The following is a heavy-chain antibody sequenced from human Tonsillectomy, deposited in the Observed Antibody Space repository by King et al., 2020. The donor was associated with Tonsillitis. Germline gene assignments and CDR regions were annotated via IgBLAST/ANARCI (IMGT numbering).Heavy chain of an antibody. J-gene: IGHJ4*02. Sequence: VQLVESGGGLVQPGGSLRLSCAASGFTFSSYAMSWVRQAPGKGLEWVSAISGSGGSTYYADSVKGRFTISRDNSKNTLYLQMNSLRAEDTAVYYCAKDKGADYGGKDVYFDYWGQGTLVTVSS. CDR1: GFTFSSYA. CDR3: AKDKGADYGGKDVYFDY. CDR2: ISGSGGST. V-gene: IGHV3-23*04. D-gene: IGHD4-23*01.